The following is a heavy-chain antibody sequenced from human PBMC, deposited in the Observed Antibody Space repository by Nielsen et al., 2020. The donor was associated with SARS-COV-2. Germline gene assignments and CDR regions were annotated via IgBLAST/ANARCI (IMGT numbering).Heavy chain of an antibody. V-gene: IGHV3-13*01. CDR2: IGTAGDT. CDR1: GFTFSSYD. D-gene: IGHD6-19*01. J-gene: IGHJ1*01. Sequence: GGSLRLSCAASGFTFSSYDMHWVRQATGKGLEWVSAIGTAGDTYYPGSVKGRFTISRDKSKNTLYVLMNSLRAEDTAVYYCAKMSPPGIAVGTAEYFQHWGQGTLVTVSS. CDR3: AKMSPPGIAVGTAEYFQH.